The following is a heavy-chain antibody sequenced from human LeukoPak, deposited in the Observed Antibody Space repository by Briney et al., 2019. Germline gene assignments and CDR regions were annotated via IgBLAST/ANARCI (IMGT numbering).Heavy chain of an antibody. CDR2: INVANGNT. CDR1: GYTFTTYA. Sequence: ASVKVSCKASGYTFTTYAMHWVRQAPGQRLDWMDWINVANGNTKYSQKFQGRVTITRDTSAYTGYMELRGLSSADTAVYFCARAPYDILTGYSLNWFDPWGQGTLVTVSS. J-gene: IGHJ5*02. V-gene: IGHV1-3*01. D-gene: IGHD3-9*01. CDR3: ARAPYDILTGYSLNWFDP.